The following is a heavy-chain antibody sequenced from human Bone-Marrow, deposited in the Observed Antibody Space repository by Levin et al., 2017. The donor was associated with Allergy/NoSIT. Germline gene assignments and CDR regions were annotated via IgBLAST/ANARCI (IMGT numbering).Heavy chain of an antibody. CDR2: IYYSGNT. Sequence: TGGSLRLSCAVSGYSISSGYYWAWIRQPPGKGLEWIGSIYYSGNTYYSRSLNSRVSISVDTSKNQFSLKLNSVTAADTAVYYCARDRGENDESSGYYDYWGQGTQVTVSS. J-gene: IGHJ4*02. CDR1: GYSISSGYY. D-gene: IGHD3-22*01. V-gene: IGHV4-38-2*02. CDR3: ARDRGENDESSGYYDY.